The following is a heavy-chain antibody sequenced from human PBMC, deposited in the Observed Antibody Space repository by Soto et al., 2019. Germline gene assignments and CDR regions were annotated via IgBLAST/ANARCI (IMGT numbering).Heavy chain of an antibody. CDR2: ISSSAPP. V-gene: IGHV4-31*03. J-gene: IGHJ5*02. Sequence: SGTLSLTCTVSNDAVSSGGDFWVWVRQHPGKGLEWIGHISSSAPPHPNPSLKSRVSMSVDTSNNQFSLKLTSVTVADTAVYYCARGGGYTASGGNSGFWFDPWGQGTLVTVS. D-gene: IGHD5-18*01. CDR3: ARGGGYTASGGNSGFWFDP. CDR1: NDAVSSGGDF.